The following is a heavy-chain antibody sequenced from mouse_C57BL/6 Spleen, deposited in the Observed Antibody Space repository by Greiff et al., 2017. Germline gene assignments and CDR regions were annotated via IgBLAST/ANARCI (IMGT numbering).Heavy chain of an antibody. CDR1: GFSFNTYA. D-gene: IGHD1-1*01. J-gene: IGHJ1*03. Sequence: EVQLQESGGGLVQPKGSLKLSCAASGFSFNTYAMNWVRQAPGKGLEWVARIRSKSNNYATYYADSVKDRFTISRDDSESMLYLQMNNLKTEDTAMYYCVRQRPVVAHWYFDVWGTGTTVTVSS. CDR3: VRQRPVVAHWYFDV. V-gene: IGHV10-1*01. CDR2: IRSKSNNYAT.